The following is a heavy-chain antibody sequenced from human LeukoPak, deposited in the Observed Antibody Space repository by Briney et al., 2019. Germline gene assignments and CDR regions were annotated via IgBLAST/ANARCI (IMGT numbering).Heavy chain of an antibody. V-gene: IGHV3-7*01. CDR1: GFTFRSYE. CDR2: IKQDGSEN. D-gene: IGHD5-24*01. J-gene: IGHJ4*02. CDR3: ARWLELMRNFDW. Sequence: GGPLRLSCAASGFTFRSYEMNWVRQAPGKGLEGVANIKQDGSENDYVDALKGRFTISRDNAKNSLYLQMNSLRAEDTAVYYCARWLELMRNFDWWGQGTLVTVSS.